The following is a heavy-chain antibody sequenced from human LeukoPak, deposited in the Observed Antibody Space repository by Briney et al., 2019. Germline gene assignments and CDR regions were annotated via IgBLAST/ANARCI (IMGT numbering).Heavy chain of an antibody. J-gene: IGHJ6*02. Sequence: PSQTLSLTCTVPGGSISSGSYYWSWIRQPAGKGLEWIGRIYTSGSTNYNPSLKSRVTISVDTSKNQFSLKLSSVTAADTAVYYCARDEATYYYGMDVWGQGTTVTVSS. CDR3: ARDEATYYYGMDV. V-gene: IGHV4-61*02. CDR2: IYTSGST. CDR1: GGSISSGSYY.